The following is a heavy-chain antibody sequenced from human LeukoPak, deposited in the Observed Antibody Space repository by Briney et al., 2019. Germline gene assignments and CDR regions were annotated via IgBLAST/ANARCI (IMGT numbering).Heavy chain of an antibody. D-gene: IGHD3-10*01. CDR1: GYTFTSYG. Sequence: ASVKVSCKASGYTFTSYGISWVRQAPGQGLEWMGWISAYNGSSNYAQKLQGRVTMTTDTSTSTAYMELRSLRSDDTAVYYCAREGYYGSGSYYSFERKDYYYYGMDVWGQGTTVTVSS. J-gene: IGHJ6*02. V-gene: IGHV1-18*01. CDR2: ISAYNGSS. CDR3: AREGYYGSGSYYSFERKDYYYYGMDV.